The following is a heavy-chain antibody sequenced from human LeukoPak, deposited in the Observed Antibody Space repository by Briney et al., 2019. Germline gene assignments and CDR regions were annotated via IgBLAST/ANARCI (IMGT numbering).Heavy chain of an antibody. D-gene: IGHD3-22*01. Sequence: PSETLSLTCTVSGGSISSSGYYWVWIRQPPGKGLEWIGNIYYSGSTYYNPSLKSRVTISVDTSKNQFSLKLSSVTAADTAVYYCARLFYYDSRGYPYYFDYWGQGTLVTVSS. CDR1: GGSISSSGYY. V-gene: IGHV4-39*01. J-gene: IGHJ4*02. CDR2: IYYSGST. CDR3: ARLFYYDSRGYPYYFDY.